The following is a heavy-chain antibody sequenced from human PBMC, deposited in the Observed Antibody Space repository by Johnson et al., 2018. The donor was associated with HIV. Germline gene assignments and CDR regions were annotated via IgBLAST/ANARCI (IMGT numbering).Heavy chain of an antibody. D-gene: IGHD4-17*01. J-gene: IGHJ3*02. CDR2: IGTAGDT. CDR1: GFTFSSYD. V-gene: IGHV3-13*01. Sequence: VQLVESGGGVVRPGGSLRLSCAASGFTFSSYDMHWVRHATGKGLEWVSAIGTAGDTYYPGSVKGRFTISRENAKNSLDLQMNSLRAGDTAVYYCARSGRGTLTTVPDAFDIWGQGTMVTVSS. CDR3: ARSGRGTLTTVPDAFDI.